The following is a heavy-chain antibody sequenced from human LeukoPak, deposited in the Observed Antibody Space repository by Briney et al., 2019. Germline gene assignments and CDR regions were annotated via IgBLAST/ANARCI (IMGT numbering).Heavy chain of an antibody. CDR1: GFTFSSYG. CDR3: AKDPLVVVTAMELDY. J-gene: IGHJ4*02. V-gene: IGHV3-30*18. CDR2: XSCDGSNK. Sequence: GGSLRLSCAASGFTFSSYGMHWVRQAPGKGLXXXXXXSCDGSNKYYADSVKGRFTISRDNSKNTLYLQMNSLRAEDTAVYYCAKDPLVVVTAMELDYWGQGTLVTVSS. D-gene: IGHD2-21*02.